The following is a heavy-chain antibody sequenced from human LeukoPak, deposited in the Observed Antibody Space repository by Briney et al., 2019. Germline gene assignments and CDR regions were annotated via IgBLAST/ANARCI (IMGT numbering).Heavy chain of an antibody. V-gene: IGHV1-18*01. Sequence: ASVKVSCKASGYTFTSYGMSWVRQAPGQGLEWMGWISAYNGNTNYAQKLQGRVTMTTDTSTSTAYMELRSLRSDDTAVYYCARHVAAAGIRVFDYWGQGTLVTVSS. D-gene: IGHD6-13*01. CDR3: ARHVAAAGIRVFDY. J-gene: IGHJ4*02. CDR1: GYTFTSYG. CDR2: ISAYNGNT.